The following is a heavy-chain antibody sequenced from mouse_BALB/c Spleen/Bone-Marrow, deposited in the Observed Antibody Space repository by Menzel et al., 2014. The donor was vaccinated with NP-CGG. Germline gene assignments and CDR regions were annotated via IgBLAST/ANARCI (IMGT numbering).Heavy chain of an antibody. J-gene: IGHJ1*01. CDR3: ARDTTVVPYWYFDV. Sequence: DVHLVESGGGLVQPGGSLRLSCATSGFTLTDYYMSWVRQPPGKALEWLDFIRNKANGYTTEYSASVKGRFTISRDNSQSILYLQTNTLRAEDSATYYCARDTTVVPYWYFDVWGAGTTVTVSS. V-gene: IGHV7-3*02. CDR1: GFTLTDYY. CDR2: IRNKANGYTT. D-gene: IGHD1-1*01.